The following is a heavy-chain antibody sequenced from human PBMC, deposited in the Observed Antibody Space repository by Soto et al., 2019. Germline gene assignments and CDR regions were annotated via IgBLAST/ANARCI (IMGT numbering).Heavy chain of an antibody. V-gene: IGHV1-3*01. D-gene: IGHD5-18*01. CDR3: ARDLRVPDTAIYYGMDV. CDR2: INAGNGNT. CDR1: GYTFTSYA. Sequence: ASVKVSCKASGYTFTSYAMHWVRQAPGQRLEWMGWINAGNGNTKYSQKFQGRVTITRDTSAGTAYMELSSLRSEDTAVYYCARDLRVPDTAIYYGMDVWGQGTTVTVSS. J-gene: IGHJ6*02.